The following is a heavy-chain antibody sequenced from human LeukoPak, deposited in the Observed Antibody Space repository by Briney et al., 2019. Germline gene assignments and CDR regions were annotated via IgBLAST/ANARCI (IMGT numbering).Heavy chain of an antibody. D-gene: IGHD3-3*01. J-gene: IGHJ5*02. CDR3: AKDLLPRTIFGVAHDL. Sequence: GGSLRLSCAASGFDLSSYGMHWVRQAPGKGLEWVGIMWYDESAEYYADSVKGRFIISRDKSKNTLYLQMNSLRVEDTGVYYCAKDLLPRTIFGVAHDLWAEGTLVIVSS. CDR1: GFDLSSYG. V-gene: IGHV3-33*03. CDR2: MWYDESAE.